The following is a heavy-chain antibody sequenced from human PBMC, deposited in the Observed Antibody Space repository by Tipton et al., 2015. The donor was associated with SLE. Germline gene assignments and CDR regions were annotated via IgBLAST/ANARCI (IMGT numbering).Heavy chain of an antibody. CDR2: INPNSGGT. J-gene: IGHJ3*02. D-gene: IGHD2-8*01. CDR3: ARGGDIVLMDGQLADAFDI. Sequence: QLVQSGAEVKKPGASVKVSCKASGYTFTGYYMHWVRQAPGQGLEWMGWINPNSGGTNYAQKFQGRVTMTRDTSISTAYMELSRLRSDDTAVYYCARGGDIVLMDGQLADAFDIWGQGTMVTVSS. V-gene: IGHV1-2*02. CDR1: GYTFTGYY.